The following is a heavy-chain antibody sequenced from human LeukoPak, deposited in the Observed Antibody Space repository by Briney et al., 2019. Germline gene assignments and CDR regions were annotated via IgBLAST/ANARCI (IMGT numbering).Heavy chain of an antibody. J-gene: IGHJ4*02. CDR1: GFTFRTYG. CDR2: ISYDGSNI. V-gene: IGHV3-30*18. D-gene: IGHD6-13*01. Sequence: GGSLRLSCAASGFTFRTYGMHWVRQAPGKGLEWVAVISYDGSNIYYADSVKGRFTISRDNSKNTLYLQMDSLRAEDTAVYYCAKEGDISSSWYRSNYFDYWGPGTLVTVSS. CDR3: AKEGDISSSWYRSNYFDY.